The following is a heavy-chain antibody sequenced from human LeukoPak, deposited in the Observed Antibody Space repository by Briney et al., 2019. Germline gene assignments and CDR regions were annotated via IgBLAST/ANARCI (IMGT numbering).Heavy chain of an antibody. J-gene: IGHJ1*01. CDR2: IYYSGST. CDR3: ARVVQSTDSSGFYLPEYFQH. V-gene: IGHV4-39*01. D-gene: IGHD3-22*01. Sequence: SETLSLTCTVSGGSISSSSYYWGWIRQPPGKGLEWIGSIYYSGSTYYNPSLKSRVTISVDTSKNQFSLKLSSVTAADTAVYYCARVVQSTDSSGFYLPEYFQHWGQGTLVTVSS. CDR1: GGSISSSSYY.